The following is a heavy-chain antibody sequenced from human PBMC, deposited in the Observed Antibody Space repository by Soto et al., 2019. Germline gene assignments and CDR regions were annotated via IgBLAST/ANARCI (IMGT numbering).Heavy chain of an antibody. CDR1: GFTFSSYA. D-gene: IGHD5-12*01. Sequence: GGSLRLSCAASGFTFSSYAMHWVRQAPGKGLEYVSAISSNGGSTYYANSVKGRFTISRDNSKNTLCLQMGSLRAEDMAVYYCARAYSGYDSVEGGWEGPTGIYYYYYMDVWGKGTTVTVSS. CDR3: ARAYSGYDSVEGGWEGPTGIYYYYYMDV. J-gene: IGHJ6*03. V-gene: IGHV3-64*01. CDR2: ISSNGGST.